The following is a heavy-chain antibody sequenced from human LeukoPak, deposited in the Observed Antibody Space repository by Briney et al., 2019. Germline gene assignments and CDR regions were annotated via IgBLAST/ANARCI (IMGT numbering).Heavy chain of an antibody. CDR2: ISGSGGST. CDR3: AKDTSSSWFFDY. J-gene: IGHJ4*02. D-gene: IGHD6-13*01. CDR1: RFTFSSYA. Sequence: GGSLRLSCAASRFTFSSYAMSWVRQAPGKGLEWVSAISGSGGSTYYADSVKGRFTISRDNSKNTLYLQMNSLRAEDTAVYYCAKDTSSSWFFDYWGQGTLVTASS. V-gene: IGHV3-23*01.